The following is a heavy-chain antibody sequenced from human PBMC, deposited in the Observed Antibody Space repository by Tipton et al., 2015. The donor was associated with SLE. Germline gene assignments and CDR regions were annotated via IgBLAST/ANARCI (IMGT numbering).Heavy chain of an antibody. CDR2: IYFGST. CDR3: ARGGTPRVSPAASFYY. Sequence: TLSLTCTVSGGSISTFHYWSWIRQPPGERLEWIGYIYFGSTSYNPSLKSRVTISEDTAKNQFSLKLSSVTAADTALYYCARGGTPRVSPAASFYYWAERSLVSASS. D-gene: IGHD2-2*01. V-gene: IGHV4-59*01. J-gene: IGHJ4*02. CDR1: GGSISTFHY.